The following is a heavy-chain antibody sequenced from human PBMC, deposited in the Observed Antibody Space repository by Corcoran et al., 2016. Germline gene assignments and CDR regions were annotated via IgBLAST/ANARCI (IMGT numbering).Heavy chain of an antibody. Sequence: QVQLVQSGAEVKKPGASVKVSCKASGYTFTSYGISWVRQAPGQGLEWMGWISAYNGNTNYAQKLQGRVTMTTDTSTSTAYMELRSLRSDDTAVYYCESASFARPQREFWSGYHDLRGMDVWGQGTTVTVSS. V-gene: IGHV1-18*01. CDR2: ISAYNGNT. CDR1: GYTFTSYG. J-gene: IGHJ6*02. CDR3: ESASFARPQREFWSGYHDLRGMDV. D-gene: IGHD3-3*01.